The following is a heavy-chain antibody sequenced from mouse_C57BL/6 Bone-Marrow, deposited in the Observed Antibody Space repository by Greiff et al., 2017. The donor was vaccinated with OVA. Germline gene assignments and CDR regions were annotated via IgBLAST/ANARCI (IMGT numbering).Heavy chain of an antibody. CDR2: FYPGSGSI. CDR1: GYTFTEYT. Sequence: QVQLKESGAELVKPGASVKLSCKASGYTFTEYTIHWVKQRSGQGLEWIGWFYPGSGSIKYNEKFKDKATLTADKSSSTVYMELSSFTSEDSAVYFCARHEEDYGRSYYFDYWGQGTTLTVSS. J-gene: IGHJ2*01. CDR3: ARHEEDYGRSYYFDY. D-gene: IGHD1-1*01. V-gene: IGHV1-62-2*01.